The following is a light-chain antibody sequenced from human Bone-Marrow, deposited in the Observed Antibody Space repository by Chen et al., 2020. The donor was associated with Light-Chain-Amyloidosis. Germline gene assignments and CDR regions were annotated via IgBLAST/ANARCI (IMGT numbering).Light chain of an antibody. CDR3: VLYVGSGMWV. J-gene: IGLJ3*02. CDR1: SGSVSTNYY. V-gene: IGLV8-61*01. CDR2: STI. Sequence: QTVVTQEPSFSVSPGETVTLTCGLSSGSVSTNYYPAWYQQTPGQAPRTLIYSTITRSSRVPDRFSGSILGNKAALPVSGAQADDESDYYCVLYVGSGMWVFGGGTKLTVL.